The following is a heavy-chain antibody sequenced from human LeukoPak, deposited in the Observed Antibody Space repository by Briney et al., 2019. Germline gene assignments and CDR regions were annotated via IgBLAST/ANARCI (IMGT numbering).Heavy chain of an antibody. CDR1: GGSISSYY. CDR2: IYYSGST. V-gene: IGHV4-59*08. D-gene: IGHD2-21*02. CDR3: ARTYCGGDCRGYYYHYYMDV. Sequence: SETLSLTCTVSGGSISSYYWSWIRQPPGKGLEWIGYIYYSGSTNYNPSHKSRVTISVDRSKNQFSLKLSSVTAADTAVYYCARTYCGGDCRGYYYHYYMDVWGKGTTVTISS. J-gene: IGHJ6*03.